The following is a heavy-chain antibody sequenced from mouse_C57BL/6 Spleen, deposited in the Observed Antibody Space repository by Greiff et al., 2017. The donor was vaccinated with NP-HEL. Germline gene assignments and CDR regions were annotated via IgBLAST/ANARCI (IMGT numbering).Heavy chain of an antibody. CDR1: GYTFTSYW. CDR3: ARGGDYDGGGFAY. D-gene: IGHD2-4*01. V-gene: IGHV1-64*01. J-gene: IGHJ3*01. Sequence: VQLQQPGAELVKPGASVKLSCKASGYTFTSYWMHWVKQRPGQGLEWIGMIHPNSGSTNYNEKFKSKATLTVDKSSSTAYMQLSSLTSEDSAVYYCARGGDYDGGGFAYWGQGTLVTVSA. CDR2: IHPNSGST.